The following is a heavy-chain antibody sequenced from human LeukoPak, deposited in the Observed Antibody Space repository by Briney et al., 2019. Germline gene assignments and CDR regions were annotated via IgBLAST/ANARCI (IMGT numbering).Heavy chain of an antibody. CDR3: ARVAFDFWSGPDY. J-gene: IGHJ4*02. V-gene: IGHV3-43*02. D-gene: IGHD3-3*01. Sequence: GGSLRLSCAASGFTFDDYAMHWVRQAPGKGLEWVSLISGDGGSTYYADSVKGRFTISRDNSKNSLYLQMNSLRAEDTAVYYCARVAFDFWSGPDYWGQGTLVTVSS. CDR2: ISGDGGST. CDR1: GFTFDDYA.